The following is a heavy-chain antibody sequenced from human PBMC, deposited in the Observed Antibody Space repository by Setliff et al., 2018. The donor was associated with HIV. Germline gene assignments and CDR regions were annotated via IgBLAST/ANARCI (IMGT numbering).Heavy chain of an antibody. CDR1: GFTFSNYA. CDR2: ISYDGSNK. V-gene: IGHV3-30-3*01. Sequence: PGGSLRLSCAASGFTFSNYAMHWVRQAPGKGLEWVAVISYDGSNKYYADSAKGRFTISRDNAKNTLYLQMNSLRAEDTAVYYCGKVKGIEAAGSSAFDIWGLGTVVTVSS. CDR3: GKVKGIEAAGSSAFDI. J-gene: IGHJ3*02. D-gene: IGHD6-13*01.